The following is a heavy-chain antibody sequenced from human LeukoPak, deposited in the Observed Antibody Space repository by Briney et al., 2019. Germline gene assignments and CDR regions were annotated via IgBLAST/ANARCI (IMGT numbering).Heavy chain of an antibody. Sequence: SVKVSCKASGGTFISYTISWVRQAPGQGSEWMGGIIPILGRGNYAQKFQGRVTITADKSTSTAYIELSSLRSEDTAVYYCASPGKFRDELPRPLYYWGQGTLVTVSS. D-gene: IGHD1-14*01. CDR3: ASPGKFRDELPRPLYY. CDR2: IIPILGRG. J-gene: IGHJ4*02. CDR1: GGTFISYT. V-gene: IGHV1-69*10.